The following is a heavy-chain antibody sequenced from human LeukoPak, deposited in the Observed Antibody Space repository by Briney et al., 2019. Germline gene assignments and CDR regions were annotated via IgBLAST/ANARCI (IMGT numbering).Heavy chain of an antibody. Sequence: GGSLRLSCTASGFTFNTYAIHWVRQAPGKGLQWVAVISYDGTTKHYSDSAKGRFTISRDNAKNSLYLQMNSLRAEDTAVYYCARVNYGLEWLLYYYMDVWGKGTTVTVSS. CDR3: ARVNYGLEWLLYYYMDV. CDR1: GFTFNTYA. CDR2: ISYDGTTK. V-gene: IGHV3-30-3*01. J-gene: IGHJ6*03. D-gene: IGHD3-3*01.